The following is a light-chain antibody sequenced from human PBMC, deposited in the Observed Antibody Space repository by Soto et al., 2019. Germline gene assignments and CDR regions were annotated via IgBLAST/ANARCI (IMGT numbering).Light chain of an antibody. CDR3: QQYNNWWT. V-gene: IGKV3-15*01. CDR2: NSS. J-gene: IGKJ1*01. Sequence: EIVMTQSPATLSMSPGERATLSCRASQSVSTNSAWYQQRPGQAPRLLIYNSSTRATGIPARFSGSGSGTEFTLTISSLQSEDSAVYYCQQYNNWWTFGQGTKVDIK. CDR1: QSVSTN.